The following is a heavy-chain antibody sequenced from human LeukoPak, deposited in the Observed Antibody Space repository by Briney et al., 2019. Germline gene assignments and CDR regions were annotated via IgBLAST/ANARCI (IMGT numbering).Heavy chain of an antibody. CDR3: ARTGGDYYLYYFDY. Sequence: PSETLSLTCTVSGTSISAYYWTWIRQPPGEGLQWIGYIYPSGSSNYNPSLMSRVTISMDTSENQSSLKLTSVTAADTAVYYCARTGGDYYLYYFDYWGQGTLVTVSP. D-gene: IGHD2-21*02. CDR1: GTSISAYY. J-gene: IGHJ4*02. V-gene: IGHV4-4*09. CDR2: IYPSGSS.